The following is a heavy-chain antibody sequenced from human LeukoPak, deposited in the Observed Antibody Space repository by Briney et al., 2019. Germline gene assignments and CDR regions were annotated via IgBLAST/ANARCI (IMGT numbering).Heavy chain of an antibody. Sequence: NPSETLSLTCAVSGGSISSSNWWSWVRQPPGQGLEWIGEIYHSGSTNYNPSLKSRVTISVDKSKNQFSLKLSSVTAADTAVYYCARAYCSGGSCYLVDYWGQGTLVTVSS. CDR3: ARAYCSGGSCYLVDY. CDR2: IYHSGST. CDR1: GGSISSSNW. J-gene: IGHJ4*02. V-gene: IGHV4-4*02. D-gene: IGHD2-15*01.